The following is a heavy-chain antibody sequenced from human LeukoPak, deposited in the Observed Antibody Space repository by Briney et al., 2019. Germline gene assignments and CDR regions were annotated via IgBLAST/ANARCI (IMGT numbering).Heavy chain of an antibody. CDR3: ASSYDSSGYYDIIIFDY. CDR2: IIPILGKA. CDR1: GGTFSSYA. D-gene: IGHD3-22*01. V-gene: IGHV1-69*04. J-gene: IGHJ4*02. Sequence: SVKVSCKASGGTFSSYAISWVRQAPGQGLEWMGRIIPILGKANYAQKFQGRVTITADKSTSTAYMELSSLRSEDTAVYYCASSYDSSGYYDIIIFDYWGQGTLVTVSS.